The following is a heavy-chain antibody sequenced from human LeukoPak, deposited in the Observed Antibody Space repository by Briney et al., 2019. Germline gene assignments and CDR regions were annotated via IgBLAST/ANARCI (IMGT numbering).Heavy chain of an antibody. J-gene: IGHJ3*02. CDR1: GFTFGDYA. D-gene: IGHD1-26*01. V-gene: IGHV3-49*04. CDR3: TRAGASGEAALDAFDI. CDR2: IRSKAYGGTT. Sequence: GGSLRLSCTASGFTFGDYAMSWVRQAPGKGLEWVGFIRSKAYGGTTEYAASVKGRFTISRDDSKSIAYLQMNSLKTEDTAVYYCTRAGASGEAALDAFDIWGQGTMVTVSS.